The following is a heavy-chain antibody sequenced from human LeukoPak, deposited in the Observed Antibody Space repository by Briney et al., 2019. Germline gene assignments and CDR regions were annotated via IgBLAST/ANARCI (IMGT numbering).Heavy chain of an antibody. Sequence: SETLSLTCTVSGGSISSYYWSWIRQPAGKGLEWIGRIYTSGTTHYNPSLKSRVTMSVDTSKNQFSLKLSSVTAADTAVYYCARVFDSGSQAYFYYMDVWGKGTTVTIFS. D-gene: IGHD3-10*01. CDR3: ARVFDSGSQAYFYYMDV. CDR1: GGSISSYY. J-gene: IGHJ6*03. CDR2: IYTSGTT. V-gene: IGHV4-4*07.